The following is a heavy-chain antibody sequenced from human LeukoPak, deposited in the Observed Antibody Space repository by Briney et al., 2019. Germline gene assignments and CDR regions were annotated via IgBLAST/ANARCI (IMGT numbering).Heavy chain of an antibody. CDR1: GGSFSGYY. D-gene: IGHD1-7*01. Sequence: KSSETLSLTRAVYGGSFSGYYWSWIRQPPGKGLEWIGEINHSGSTNYNPSLKSRVTISVDTSKNQFSLKLSSVTAADTAVYYCARERTTAFDYWGQGTLVTVSS. CDR2: INHSGST. J-gene: IGHJ4*02. CDR3: ARERTTAFDY. V-gene: IGHV4-34*01.